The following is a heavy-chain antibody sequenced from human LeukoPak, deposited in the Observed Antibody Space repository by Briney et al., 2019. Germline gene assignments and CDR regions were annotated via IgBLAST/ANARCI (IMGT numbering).Heavy chain of an antibody. D-gene: IGHD6-19*01. Sequence: ASVKVSCKASGYTFTSYGISWVRQAPGQGLEWMGWISAYNGNTNYAQKLQGRVTMTTDPSTSTAYMELRSLRSDDTAVYYCARDGYSSGWYPGGFDPWGQGTLVTVSS. CDR3: ARDGYSSGWYPGGFDP. J-gene: IGHJ5*02. CDR2: ISAYNGNT. CDR1: GYTFTSYG. V-gene: IGHV1-18*01.